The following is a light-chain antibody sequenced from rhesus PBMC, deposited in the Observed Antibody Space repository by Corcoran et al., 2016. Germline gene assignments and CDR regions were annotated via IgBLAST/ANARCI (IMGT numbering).Light chain of an antibody. CDR3: QQYYSDPPT. V-gene: IGKV1-46*01. CDR2: SAS. CDR1: QSFSSS. Sequence: DIQMTQSPSSLSASVGDTVTITCRASQSFSSSLAWYQQKPGKAPKLLIYSASSLQSGVPSRFSGSKSGTDFTLTINILQPEDIASYYCQQYYSDPPTFGGGTKVELK. J-gene: IGKJ4*01.